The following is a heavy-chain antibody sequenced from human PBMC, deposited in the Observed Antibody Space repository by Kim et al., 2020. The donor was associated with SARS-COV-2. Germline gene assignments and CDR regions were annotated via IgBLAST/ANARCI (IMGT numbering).Heavy chain of an antibody. Sequence: SETLSLTCTVSGGSISSYYWSWIRQPPGKGLEWIGYIYYSGSTNYNPSLKSRVIISVDTSKNQFSLKLSSVTAADTAVYYCARVPRPSGYRGGYFDYWGQGTLVTVSS. CDR3: ARVPRPSGYRGGYFDY. V-gene: IGHV4-59*13. CDR2: IYYSGST. CDR1: GGSISSYY. J-gene: IGHJ4*02. D-gene: IGHD3-22*01.